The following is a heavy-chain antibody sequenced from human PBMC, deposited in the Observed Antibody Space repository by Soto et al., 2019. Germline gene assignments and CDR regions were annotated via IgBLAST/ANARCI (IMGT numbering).Heavy chain of an antibody. V-gene: IGHV3-30*18. CDR2: ISYDGSNK. Sequence: GGSLRLSCAASGFTFSSYGMHWVRQAPGKGLEWVAVISYDGSNKYYADSVKGRFTISRDNSKNTLYLQMNSLRAEDTAVYYCAKDDSYGFVGYYYYGMDVWGQGTTVTSP. CDR3: AKDDSYGFVGYYYYGMDV. D-gene: IGHD5-18*01. CDR1: GFTFSSYG. J-gene: IGHJ6*02.